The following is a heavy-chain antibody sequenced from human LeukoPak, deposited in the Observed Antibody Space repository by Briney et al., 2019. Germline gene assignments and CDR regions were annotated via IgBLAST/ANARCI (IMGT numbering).Heavy chain of an antibody. J-gene: IGHJ1*01. CDR2: ISSSGSTI. D-gene: IGHD2-2*01. CDR3: ASSPFCSSTSCYRTHFQH. V-gene: IGHV3-48*03. Sequence: GGALRVSCAASGFTFSSYEMNWGRQAPGKGLEWVSYISSSGSTIYYADSVKGRFTISRDNANNSLYLQMNSLRAEDTAVYYCASSPFCSSTSCYRTHFQHWGQGTLVTVSS. CDR1: GFTFSSYE.